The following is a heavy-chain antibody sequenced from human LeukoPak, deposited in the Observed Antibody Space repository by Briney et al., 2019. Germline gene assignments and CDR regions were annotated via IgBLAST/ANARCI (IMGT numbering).Heavy chain of an antibody. J-gene: IGHJ4*02. V-gene: IGHV4-30-2*01. Sequence: SETLSLTCTVSGGSISSGGYYWSWIRQPPGKGLEWIGYIYHSGSTYYNPSLKSRVTISVDRSKNQFSLKLSSVTAADTAVYYCAREGATGTRSGDYWGQGTLVTVSS. CDR1: GGSISSGGYY. D-gene: IGHD1/OR15-1a*01. CDR3: AREGATGTRSGDY. CDR2: IYHSGST.